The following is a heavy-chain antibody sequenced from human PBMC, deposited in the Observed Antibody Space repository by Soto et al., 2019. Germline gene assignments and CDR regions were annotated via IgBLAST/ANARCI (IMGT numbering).Heavy chain of an antibody. J-gene: IGHJ4*02. D-gene: IGHD5-12*01. CDR2: IYYSGST. CDR3: ARWLGYGPHFDY. V-gene: IGHV4-30-4*01. Sequence: SETLSLTCTVSGGSISSGDYYWSWIRQPPGKCLEWIGYIYYSGSTYYNPSLKSRMTISVDTSKNQFSLKLTSVTAADTAVYYCARWLGYGPHFDYWGQGTLVTVSS. CDR1: GGSISSGDYY.